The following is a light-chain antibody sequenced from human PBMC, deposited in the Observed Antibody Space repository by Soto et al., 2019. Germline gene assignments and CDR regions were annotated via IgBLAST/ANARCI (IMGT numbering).Light chain of an antibody. CDR1: SSNIGNNY. CDR3: ATGDSSLSARV. V-gene: IGLV1-51*01. J-gene: IGLJ2*01. Sequence: QSVLTQPPSVSAAPGQKVTISCSGSSSNIGNNYVSWYQQLPGTAPKLLIYDNDKRPSGIPDRFSGSKSGTSATLGVTGLQTGDEADYYCATGDSSLSARVFGGGTKLTVL. CDR2: DND.